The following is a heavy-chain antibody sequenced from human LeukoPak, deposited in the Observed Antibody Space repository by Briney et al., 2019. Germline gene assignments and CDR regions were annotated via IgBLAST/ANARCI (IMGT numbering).Heavy chain of an antibody. CDR2: INPNSGGT. D-gene: IGHD2-2*01. V-gene: IGHV1-2*02. CDR1: GYTFTGYY. Sequence: ASVKVSCKASGYTFTGYYMHWVRQAPGQGLEWMGWINPNSGGTNYAQKFQGRATMTRDTSISTAYMELNRLRSDDTAVYYCARASGDFCTSSTCSKSLYYYYMDVWGKGTTVTVSS. J-gene: IGHJ6*03. CDR3: ARASGDFCTSSTCSKSLYYYYMDV.